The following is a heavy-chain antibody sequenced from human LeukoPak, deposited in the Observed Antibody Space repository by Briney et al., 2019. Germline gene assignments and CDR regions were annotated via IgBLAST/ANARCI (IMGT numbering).Heavy chain of an antibody. D-gene: IGHD1-14*01. CDR2: ISYGGNT. J-gene: IGHJ4*02. CDR3: ARHNPKSLGNFDY. CDR1: GDSVSSDY. V-gene: IGHV4-59*08. Sequence: TASERLSLTCTVSGDSVSSDYWSWIRQPPGKGLEWIAYISYGGNTNYNPSLKRRVNISVDTSRNQVSLKLKSVTAADTAVFYCARHNPKSLGNFDYWGRGALASVSS.